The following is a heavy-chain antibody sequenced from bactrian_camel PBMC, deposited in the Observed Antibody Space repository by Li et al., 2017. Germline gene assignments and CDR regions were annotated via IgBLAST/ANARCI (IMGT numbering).Heavy chain of an antibody. CDR1: GFTFSRHW. Sequence: HVQLVESGGGLVQPGGSLRLSCAASGFTFSRHWMYWVRQAPGKGLEWVSTINIGGGSITRYADSVKGRFTISLDNAKNTVYLQMNSLEPQETAMYYCAADIQGWDCPPTRAPRLYEYTYWGQGTQVTVS. CDR3: AADIQGWDCPPTRAPRLYEYTY. CDR2: INIGGGSIT. V-gene: IGHV3S1*01. D-gene: IGHD3*01. J-gene: IGHJ4*01.